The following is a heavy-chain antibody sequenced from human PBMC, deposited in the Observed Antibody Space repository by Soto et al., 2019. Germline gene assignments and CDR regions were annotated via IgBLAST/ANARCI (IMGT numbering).Heavy chain of an antibody. Sequence: KPSETLSFTCAVYGGSFSGYYWSWIRQPPGKGLEWIGEINHSGSTNYNPSLKSRVTISVDTSKNQFSLKLSSVTAADTAVYYCARGGVLLWFGEPIAPFDYWGQGTLVTVSS. J-gene: IGHJ4*02. CDR1: GGSFSGYY. V-gene: IGHV4-34*01. CDR3: ARGGVLLWFGEPIAPFDY. CDR2: INHSGST. D-gene: IGHD3-10*01.